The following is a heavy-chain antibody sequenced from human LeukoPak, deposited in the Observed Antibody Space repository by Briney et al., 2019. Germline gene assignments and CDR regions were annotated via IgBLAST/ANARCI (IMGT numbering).Heavy chain of an antibody. V-gene: IGHV3-21*01. CDR2: ISSSSSYI. D-gene: IGHD3-3*01. J-gene: IGHJ4*02. CDR3: ARRALRFLEWSSDPFDY. CDR1: GFTFSSYS. Sequence: GGSLRLSCAASGFTFSSYSMNWVRQAPGKGLEWVSSISSSSSYIYYADSVKGRFTISRDNAKNSLYLQMNSLRAEDTAVYYCARRALRFLEWSSDPFDYWGQGTLVTVSS.